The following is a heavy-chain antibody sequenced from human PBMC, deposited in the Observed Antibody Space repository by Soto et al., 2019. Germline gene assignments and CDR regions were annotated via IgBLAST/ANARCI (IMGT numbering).Heavy chain of an antibody. CDR2: IKSKTDGGTT. D-gene: IGHD3-3*01. Sequence: GGSLRLSCAASGFAFSNAWMSWVRQAPGKGLEWVGRIKSKTDGGTTDYAATVKGRFTISSGDSKTTLYLQMNSLKTEDTAVYYCTTIPYDFWSGSHGGMDVWGQGTTVTVSS. V-gene: IGHV3-15*01. J-gene: IGHJ6*02. CDR3: TTIPYDFWSGSHGGMDV. CDR1: GFAFSNAW.